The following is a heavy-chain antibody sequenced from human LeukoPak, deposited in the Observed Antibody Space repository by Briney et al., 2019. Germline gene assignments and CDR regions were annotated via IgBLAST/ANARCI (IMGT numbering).Heavy chain of an antibody. V-gene: IGHV3-7*01. D-gene: IGHD6-6*01. J-gene: IGHJ4*02. CDR1: GSTFSSYW. CDR3: ARDAIAARPYFDY. Sequence: GGSLRLSCAASGSTFSSYWMSWVRQAPGKGLEWVANIKQDGSEKYHVDSVKGRFTISRDNAKNSLYLQMNSLRAEDTAVYYCARDAIAARPYFDYWGQGTLVTVSS. CDR2: IKQDGSEK.